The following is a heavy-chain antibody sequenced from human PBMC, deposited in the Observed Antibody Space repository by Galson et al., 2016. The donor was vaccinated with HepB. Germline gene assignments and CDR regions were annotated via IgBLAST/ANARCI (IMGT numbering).Heavy chain of an antibody. D-gene: IGHD3-10*01. CDR3: ARDRFTMVRGVNGGRSSQKSCCFDP. V-gene: IGHV7-4-1*02. Sequence: SVKVSCKASGYTFSNYAINWVRQAPGQGLEWMGWINTNTGNPTYAQGFTGRFVFSLDTSVRTAYLQISSLKAEDTAVYFCARDRFTMVRGVNGGRSSQKSCCFDPWGQGTLVTVPS. J-gene: IGHJ5*02. CDR2: INTNTGNP. CDR1: GYTFSNYA.